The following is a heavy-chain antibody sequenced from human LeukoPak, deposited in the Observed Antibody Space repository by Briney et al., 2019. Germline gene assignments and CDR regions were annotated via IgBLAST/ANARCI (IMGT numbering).Heavy chain of an antibody. J-gene: IGHJ4*02. CDR2: INPNSGGT. V-gene: IGHV1-2*02. D-gene: IGHD4-23*01. Sequence: GASVKVSCKASGYTFTGYYMHWVRQAPGQGLEWMGWINPNSGGTNYAQKFQGRVTMTRDTSISIAYMELSRLRSDDTALYYCARDYGGNLYYFDYWGQGTLVTVSS. CDR1: GYTFTGYY. CDR3: ARDYGGNLYYFDY.